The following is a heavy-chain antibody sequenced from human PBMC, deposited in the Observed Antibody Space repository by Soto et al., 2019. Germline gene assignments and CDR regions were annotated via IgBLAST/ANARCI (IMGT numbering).Heavy chain of an antibody. D-gene: IGHD6-19*01. CDR3: AGDGHRYASGCSDF. CDR1: GYTFTIYG. J-gene: IGHJ4*02. V-gene: IGHV1-18*01. CDR2: ISAYNGNT. Sequence: QVHLVQSGAEVKKPGASVKISCKASGYTFTIYGINGVRQAPGQGLEWMGWISAYNGNTNYAQKFQGRVTMTTDTSATAAFMDLRSLISDDTAVYYCAGDGHRYASGCSDFWGQGTLVTVSS.